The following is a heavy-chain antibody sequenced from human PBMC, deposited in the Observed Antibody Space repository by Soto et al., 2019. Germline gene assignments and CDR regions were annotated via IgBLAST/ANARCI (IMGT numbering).Heavy chain of an antibody. Sequence: QVQLVQSGAEVKKPGSSVKVSCKASGGTFSSYTISWVRQAPGQGLEWMGRNIPILGIANYAQKFQGRGTITADKSTSTAYMELSSLRSEEMAVYYCAGDWGSGSYYEDYGMDVWGQGTALTVSS. D-gene: IGHD1-26*01. CDR1: GGTFSSYT. CDR3: AGDWGSGSYYEDYGMDV. V-gene: IGHV1-69*08. CDR2: NIPILGIA. J-gene: IGHJ6*02.